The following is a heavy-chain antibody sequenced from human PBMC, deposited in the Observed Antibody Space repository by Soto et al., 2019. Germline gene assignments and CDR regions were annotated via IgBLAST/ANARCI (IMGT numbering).Heavy chain of an antibody. D-gene: IGHD3-10*02. Sequence: GGSLRLSCAASGFTFSSYGMHWVRQAPGKGLEWVAVIWYDGSNKYYADSVKGRFTISRDNSKNTLYLQMNSLRAEDTAVYYCARGNKGAGAMFDYYYYGMDVWGQGTTVTVSS. CDR1: GFTFSSYG. CDR2: IWYDGSNK. J-gene: IGHJ6*02. CDR3: ARGNKGAGAMFDYYYYGMDV. V-gene: IGHV3-33*01.